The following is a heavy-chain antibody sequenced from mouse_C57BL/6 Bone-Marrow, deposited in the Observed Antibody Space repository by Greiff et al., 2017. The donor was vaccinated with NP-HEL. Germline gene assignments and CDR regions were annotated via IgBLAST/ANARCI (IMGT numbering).Heavy chain of an antibody. Sequence: EVNVVASGGGLVKPGGSLKLSCAASGFTFSSYAMSWVRQTPEKRLEWVATISDGGSYTYYPDNVKGGFTISRDNAKNNLYLQMSHLKSEDTAMYDCARGKLPGFAYWGQETMVTVSA. CDR3: ARGKLPGFAY. D-gene: IGHD1-3*01. CDR1: GFTFSSYA. CDR2: ISDGGSYT. J-gene: IGHJ3*01. V-gene: IGHV5-4*03.